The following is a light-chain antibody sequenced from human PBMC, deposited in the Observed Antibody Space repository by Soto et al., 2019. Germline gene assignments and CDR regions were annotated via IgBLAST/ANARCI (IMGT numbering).Light chain of an antibody. Sequence: EIVLTQSPGTLSLSPGERATLSCRASQSARSTYLAWYQQKPGQAPRLLIYGASSRATGIPDRFSGSGSGTDFTLTISRLEPEDFAVYYCQQYGNSPLTFGGGTKVEIK. CDR2: GAS. V-gene: IGKV3-20*01. CDR3: QQYGNSPLT. J-gene: IGKJ4*01. CDR1: QSARSTY.